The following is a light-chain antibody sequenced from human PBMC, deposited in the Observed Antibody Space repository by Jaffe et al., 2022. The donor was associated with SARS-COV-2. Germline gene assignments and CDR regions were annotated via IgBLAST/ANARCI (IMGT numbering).Light chain of an antibody. J-gene: IGLJ2*01. CDR2: DVS. V-gene: IGLV2-14*01. CDR1: SSDVGGYNY. CDR3: SSYTRSSTVI. Sequence: QSALTQPASVSGSPGQSITISCTGTSSDVGGYNYVSWYQQHPGKAPKLMIFDVSNRPSGVSNRFSGSKSGYTASLTISGLQAEDEADYYCSSYTRSSTVIFGGGTKLTVL.